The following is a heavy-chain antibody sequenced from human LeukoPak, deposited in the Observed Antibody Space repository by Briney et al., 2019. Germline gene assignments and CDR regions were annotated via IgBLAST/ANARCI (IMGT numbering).Heavy chain of an antibody. V-gene: IGHV4-59*01. CDR3: ARGNLMGNWFDP. J-gene: IGHJ5*02. CDR1: GASISSYY. Sequence: PSETLSLTCTVSGASISSYYWSWIRQPPGKGLEWIGYIYYSGSTNYNPSLQSRVTISVDTSKNQFSLKLNSVTAADTAVYYCARGNLMGNWFDPWGQGTLVTVPS. D-gene: IGHD3-16*01. CDR2: IYYSGST.